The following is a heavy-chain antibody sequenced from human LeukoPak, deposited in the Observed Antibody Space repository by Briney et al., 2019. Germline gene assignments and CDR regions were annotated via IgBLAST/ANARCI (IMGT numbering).Heavy chain of an antibody. Sequence: ASVKVSCKASGYTFTSYDINWVRQATGQGLEWMGWMNPNSGNTGYAQKFQGRVTMTRNTSISTAYMELSSLRSEDTAVYYCARADTGYCSGGSCPPVWYWGQGTLVTVSS. CDR3: ARADTGYCSGGSCPPVWY. CDR1: GYTFTSYD. CDR2: MNPNSGNT. V-gene: IGHV1-8*01. D-gene: IGHD2-15*01. J-gene: IGHJ4*02.